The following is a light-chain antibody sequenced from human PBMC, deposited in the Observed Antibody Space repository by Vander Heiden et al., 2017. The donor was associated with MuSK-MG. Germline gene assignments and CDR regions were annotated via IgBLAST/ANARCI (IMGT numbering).Light chain of an antibody. CDR1: QSIRTF. J-gene: IGKJ2*01. Sequence: EIVLTQSPATLSLSPGERATLSCRASQSIRTFLAWYQQKPGQAPRLLIYDASNRATGIKARFSGSGDGTDFTLTISSREPEDFAIYFCQQRRNGQDMYTFGQGTKLEIK. CDR3: QQRRNGQDMYT. V-gene: IGKV3D-11*02. CDR2: DAS.